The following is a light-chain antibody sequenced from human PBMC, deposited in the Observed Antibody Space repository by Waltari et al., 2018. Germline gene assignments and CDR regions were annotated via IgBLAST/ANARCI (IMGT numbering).Light chain of an antibody. V-gene: IGLV2-23*01. CDR2: EDT. J-gene: IGLJ2*01. Sequence: QSALTQPASVSGSPGQSITISCSGTNINIGDYNLVSWYQHHPGKAPKLIIYEDTKRPSGVSFRLSGSKSGNTASLTISGLQAEDEADYYCCSFAGRGTNIFGGGTKLTVL. CDR3: CSFAGRGTNI. CDR1: NINIGDYNL.